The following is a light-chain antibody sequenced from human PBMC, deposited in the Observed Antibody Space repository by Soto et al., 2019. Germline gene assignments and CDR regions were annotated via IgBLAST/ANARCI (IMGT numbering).Light chain of an antibody. CDR3: QQSYRNPRT. Sequence: DIQMTQSPSFLSASAGDRVTIFCRASQTISNFLHWYQRKPGKAPKLLIYSASNLESGVPSRFGGSGSGTDFTLTISSLEPEDFATYYCQQSYRNPRTFGLGTRVEIK. CDR2: SAS. V-gene: IGKV1-39*01. J-gene: IGKJ1*01. CDR1: QTISNF.